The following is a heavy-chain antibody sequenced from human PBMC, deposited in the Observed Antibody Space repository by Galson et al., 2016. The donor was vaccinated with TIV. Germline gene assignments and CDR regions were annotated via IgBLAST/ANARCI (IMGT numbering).Heavy chain of an antibody. V-gene: IGHV4-59*11. D-gene: IGHD3-3*01. CDR1: GGSITSHY. CDR3: ARRGNITIFGCPYPGYYYYRDA. J-gene: IGHJ6*03. CDR2: LFYSGSH. Sequence: SETLSLTCTVSGGSITSHYWRWIRQPPGKGLEWIGYLFYSGSHNFNSSFKSRVTVSLDTSKNQFSLKLKSVTAADTAVYYCARRGNITIFGCPYPGYYYYRDAWGKGTTVTVSS.